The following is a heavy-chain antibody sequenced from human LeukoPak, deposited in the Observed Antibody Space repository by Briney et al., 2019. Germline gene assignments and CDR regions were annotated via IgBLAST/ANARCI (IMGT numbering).Heavy chain of an antibody. V-gene: IGHV1-69*13. J-gene: IGHJ5*02. D-gene: IGHD4-17*01. CDR1: GGTFSTYA. CDR2: IIPIFGIT. Sequence: ASVKVSCKSSGGTFSTYAVTWLRQAPGQGLGWIGGIIPIFGITNYAQKFQGRVTITADESTSTVFMDLSSLRSEDMALYYCARGPGDYGDFNWFDRWGQGTLVTVSS. CDR3: ARGPGDYGDFNWFDR.